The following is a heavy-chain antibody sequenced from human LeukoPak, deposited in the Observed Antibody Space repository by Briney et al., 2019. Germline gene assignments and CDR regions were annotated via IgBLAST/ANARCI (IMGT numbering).Heavy chain of an antibody. CDR3: ARVLTSTSTVLDY. D-gene: IGHD4-11*01. V-gene: IGHV3-48*01. CDR1: GFTFSSYS. J-gene: IGHJ4*02. CDR2: ISSSSSTI. Sequence: GGSLRLSCAASGFTFSSYSMNWVRQAPGKGLEWVSYISSSSSTIYYADSVKGRFTISRDNSKNTLYLQMNSLRAEDTAVYYCARVLTSTSTVLDYWGQGTLVTVSS.